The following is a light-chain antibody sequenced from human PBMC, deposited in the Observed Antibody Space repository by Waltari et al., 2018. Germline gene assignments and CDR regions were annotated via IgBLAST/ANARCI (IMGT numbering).Light chain of an antibody. V-gene: IGLV1-40*01. J-gene: IGLJ2*01. Sequence: QSVLTPPPSVSGAPGQTVTISCTGSSPNIGAAYGFPRYQQLPGTAPKLLIDNGANRPSGVPDRFSGSRSGTSASLAITGLQAEDEADYFCHSYDRSLDGVVFGGGTKLTVL. CDR1: SPNIGAAYG. CDR2: NGA. CDR3: HSYDRSLDGVV.